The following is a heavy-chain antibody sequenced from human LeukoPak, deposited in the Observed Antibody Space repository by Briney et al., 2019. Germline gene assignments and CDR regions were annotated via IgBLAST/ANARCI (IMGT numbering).Heavy chain of an antibody. CDR1: GYTSTSYY. CDR2: INPSGGST. D-gene: IGHD6-13*01. CDR3: AIAAATGYYYYYGMDV. V-gene: IGHV1-46*03. Sequence: ASVKVSCKASGYTSTSYYMHWVRQAPGQGLEWMGIINPSGGSTSYAQKFQGRVTMTRDTSTSTVYMEPSSLRSEDTAVYYCAIAAATGYYYYYGMDVWGQGTTVTVSS. J-gene: IGHJ6*02.